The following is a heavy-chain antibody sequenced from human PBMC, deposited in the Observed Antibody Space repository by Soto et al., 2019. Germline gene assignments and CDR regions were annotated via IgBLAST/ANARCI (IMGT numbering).Heavy chain of an antibody. V-gene: IGHV5-51*01. Sequence: GGSLRLSCKGSGYSFTSYWIGWVRQMPGKGLEWMGIIYPGDSDTRYSPSFQGQVTISADKSISTAYLQWSSLKASDTAMYYCARLEGSRKSYYDILTGYYNVYYMDVWGKGTTVTVSS. CDR3: ARLEGSRKSYYDILTGYYNVYYMDV. D-gene: IGHD3-9*01. J-gene: IGHJ6*03. CDR2: IYPGDSDT. CDR1: GYSFTSYW.